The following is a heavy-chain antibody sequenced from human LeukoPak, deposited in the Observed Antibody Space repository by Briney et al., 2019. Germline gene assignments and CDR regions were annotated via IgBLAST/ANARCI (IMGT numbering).Heavy chain of an antibody. CDR3: AKEWGVDYGLRY. D-gene: IGHD4-17*01. Sequence: GGSLSLFCAASGFTFSSYAMSWVRQATGGGVEWVSALSGSGGSTYYADSVKRRFTISRDNSKNTLYLQMNSLRADDTAVYYCAKEWGVDYGLRYWGQGTLVTVSS. CDR1: GFTFSSYA. V-gene: IGHV3-23*01. CDR2: LSGSGGST. J-gene: IGHJ4*02.